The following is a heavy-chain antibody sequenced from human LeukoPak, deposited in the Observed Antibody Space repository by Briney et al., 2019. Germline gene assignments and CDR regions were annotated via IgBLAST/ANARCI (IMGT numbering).Heavy chain of an antibody. D-gene: IGHD3-10*01. CDR2: ISYDGSNK. Sequence: LSLTCTVSGYSISSGYYWGWIRQPPGKGLEWVAVISYDGSNKYYADSVKGRFTISRDNSKNTLYLQMNSLRAEDTAVYYCARDVLTYGSYFDYWGQGTLVTVSS. CDR3: ARDVLTYGSYFDY. CDR1: GYSISSGY. J-gene: IGHJ4*02. V-gene: IGHV3-30*03.